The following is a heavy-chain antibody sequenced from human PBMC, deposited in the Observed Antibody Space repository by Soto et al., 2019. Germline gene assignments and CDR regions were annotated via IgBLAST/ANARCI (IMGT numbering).Heavy chain of an antibody. V-gene: IGHV3-30*18. D-gene: IGHD2-2*01. CDR3: AKGGPYCVSTTCYLLFSFAV. CDR2: ISHDGSKK. Sequence: QVQLVQSGGGVVQPGRSLRLSCAASGFTFSSYVTHWVRQAPGKGLEWVAVISHDGSKKYYADSVKDRFTISRDNSKNTLYLQMISLRADDTAFYYWAKGGPYCVSTTCYLLFSFAVWGQGTMVTVSS. CDR1: GFTFSSYV. J-gene: IGHJ3*01.